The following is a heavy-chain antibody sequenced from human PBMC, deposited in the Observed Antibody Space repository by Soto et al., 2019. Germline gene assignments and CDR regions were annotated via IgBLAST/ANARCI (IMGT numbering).Heavy chain of an antibody. D-gene: IGHD6-13*01. V-gene: IGHV3-33*01. CDR3: ARDGQQQAPYALDV. CDR1: GFTFNHNA. Sequence: QVQLVESGGGVVQPGRSLRLSCAASGFTFNHNAMHWVRQAAGKGLEWVAQIRYDGSEKYYTDSVKGRFTISRDNFKNTVFLQMDSLRVEDTAVYYCARDGQQQAPYALDVWGQGTTVIVSS. CDR2: IRYDGSEK. J-gene: IGHJ6*02.